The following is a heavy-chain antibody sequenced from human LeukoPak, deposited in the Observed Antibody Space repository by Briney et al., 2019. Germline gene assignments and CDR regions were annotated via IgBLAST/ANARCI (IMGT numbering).Heavy chain of an antibody. CDR3: ASPSAGTYYYGSGSYYTH. V-gene: IGHV1-69*13. D-gene: IGHD3-10*01. Sequence: GASVKVSCKASGGTFSSYAISWVRQAPGQGLEWMGGIIPIFGTANYAQKFQGRVTITADESTSTAYMELSSLRSEDTAVYYCASPSAGTYYYGSGSYYTHWGQGTLVTVPS. CDR2: IIPIFGTA. J-gene: IGHJ4*02. CDR1: GGTFSSYA.